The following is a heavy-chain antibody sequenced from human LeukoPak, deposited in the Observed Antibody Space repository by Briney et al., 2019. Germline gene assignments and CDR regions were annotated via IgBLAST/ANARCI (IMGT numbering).Heavy chain of an antibody. CDR3: AKDRGSGYHYFDY. CDR2: ISTSGESA. Sequence: GGSLRLSCPVSGXTFSSYAMSWVRQAPGRGLEWVSVISTSGESAYYADSVKGRFTISRDNSKNTLYLQMISLRAEDTAVYYCAKDRGSGYHYFDYWGQGTLVTVSS. D-gene: IGHD3-22*01. V-gene: IGHV3-23*01. J-gene: IGHJ4*02. CDR1: GXTFSSYA.